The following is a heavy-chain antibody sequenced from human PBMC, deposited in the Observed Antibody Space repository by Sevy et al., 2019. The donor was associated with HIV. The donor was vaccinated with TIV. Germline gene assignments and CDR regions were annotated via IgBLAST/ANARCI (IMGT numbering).Heavy chain of an antibody. V-gene: IGHV3-30*18. CDR1: GFTFSSYG. CDR3: AKDRYSYVYGFSDY. J-gene: IGHJ4*02. D-gene: IGHD5-18*01. Sequence: GGSLRLSCAASGFTFSSYGMHWVRQAPGKGLEWVAVISYDGSNKYYTDSVKGRFTISRDNSKNTLYLQMNSLRAEDTAVYYCAKDRYSYVYGFSDYWGQGTLVTVSS. CDR2: ISYDGSNK.